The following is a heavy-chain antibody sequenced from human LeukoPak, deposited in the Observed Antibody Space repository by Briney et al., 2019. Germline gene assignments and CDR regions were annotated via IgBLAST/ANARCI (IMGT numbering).Heavy chain of an antibody. CDR3: ARDVVVVVAATPVYFDY. CDR2: IIPIFGTA. CDR1: GGTFSSYA. V-gene: IGHV1-69*05. J-gene: IGHJ4*02. D-gene: IGHD2-15*01. Sequence: ASVKVPCKASGGTFSSYAISWVRQAPGQGLEWMGRIIPIFGTANYAQKFQGRVTITTDESTSTAYMELSSLRSEDTAVYYCARDVVVVVAATPVYFDYWGQGTLVTVSS.